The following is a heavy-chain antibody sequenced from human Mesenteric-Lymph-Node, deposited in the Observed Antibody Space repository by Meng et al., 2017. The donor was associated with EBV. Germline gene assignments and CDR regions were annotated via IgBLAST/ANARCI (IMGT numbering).Heavy chain of an antibody. Sequence: QGQVVQPGAGGEKPWSAVKVPCKASGGTFSSYAISWVRQAPGQGLEWMGGIIPIFGTANYAQKFQGRVTITADESTSTAYMELSSLRSEDAAVYYCARDEGGWLTAPDYWGQGTLVTVSS. CDR1: GGTFSSYA. J-gene: IGHJ4*02. D-gene: IGHD5-24*01. CDR2: IIPIFGTA. V-gene: IGHV1-69*01. CDR3: ARDEGGWLTAPDY.